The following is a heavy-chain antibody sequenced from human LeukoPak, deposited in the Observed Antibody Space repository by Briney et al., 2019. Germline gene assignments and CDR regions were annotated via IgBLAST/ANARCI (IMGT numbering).Heavy chain of an antibody. CDR3: ARGPSSSSWSRFDP. CDR1: GFTVNSYN. CDR2: ISSSGTK. Sequence: QSGGSLRLSCSASGFTVNSYNMNWVRQAPGKGPEWVSCISSSGTKYYADSVKGRFTTSRDNGKSSLFLEMNSLRDEDTAVYYCARGPSSSSWSRFDPWGQGTLVTVSS. J-gene: IGHJ5*02. V-gene: IGHV3-48*02. D-gene: IGHD6-13*01.